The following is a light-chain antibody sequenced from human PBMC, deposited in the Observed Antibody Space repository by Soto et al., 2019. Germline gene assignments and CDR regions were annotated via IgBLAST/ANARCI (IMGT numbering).Light chain of an antibody. CDR2: EVS. CDR1: SSDVGSYNL. J-gene: IGLJ1*01. Sequence: QSALTQPASVSGSPGQSITISCTGTSSDVGSYNLVSWYQQHPGKAPKLMIYEVSKRPSGVSNRFSGSKSGNTASLTISGLQAEDEADYYCCSYAGSSTSYVFGTGTKGTVL. CDR3: CSYAGSSTSYV. V-gene: IGLV2-23*02.